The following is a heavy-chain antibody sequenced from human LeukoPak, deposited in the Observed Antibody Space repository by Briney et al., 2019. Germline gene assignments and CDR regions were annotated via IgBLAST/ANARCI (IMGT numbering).Heavy chain of an antibody. J-gene: IGHJ4*02. CDR2: IYTSGST. V-gene: IGHV4-61*02. Sequence: PSETLSLTCTVSGGSISSGSYYWSWIRQPAGKGLEWIGRIYTSGSTNYNPSLKSRVTISVDTSKNQFSLKLSSVTAADTAVYYCARDPSSGYAYYFDYWGQGTLVTVSS. CDR3: ARDPSSGYAYYFDY. CDR1: GGSISSGSYY. D-gene: IGHD3-22*01.